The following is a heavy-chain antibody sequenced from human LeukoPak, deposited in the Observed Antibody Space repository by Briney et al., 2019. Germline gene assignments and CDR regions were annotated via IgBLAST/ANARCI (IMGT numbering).Heavy chain of an antibody. CDR2: IIPILGTA. Sequence: SVKVSCKASGGTFSSYAISWVRQAPGQGLEWMGRIIPILGTANYAQKFQGRVTITADKSTSTAYMELSSLRSEDTAVYYCARGPDLGSRSYFDYWGQGTLVTVSS. D-gene: IGHD2-2*01. CDR1: GGTFSSYA. CDR3: ARGPDLGSRSYFDY. J-gene: IGHJ4*02. V-gene: IGHV1-69*04.